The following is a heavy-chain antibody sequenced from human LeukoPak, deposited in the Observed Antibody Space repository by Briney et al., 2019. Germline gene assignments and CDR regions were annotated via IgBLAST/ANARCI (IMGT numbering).Heavy chain of an antibody. CDR3: ARGPARYYYYYGMDV. CDR2: IYYSGST. CDR1: GGSISSYY. J-gene: IGHJ6*02. V-gene: IGHV4-59*12. Sequence: SETLSLTCTVSGGSISSYYWSWIRQHPGKGLEWIGYIYYSGSTYYNPSLKSRVTISVDTSKNQFSLKLSSVTAADTAVYYCARGPARYYYYYGMDVWGQGTTVTVSS.